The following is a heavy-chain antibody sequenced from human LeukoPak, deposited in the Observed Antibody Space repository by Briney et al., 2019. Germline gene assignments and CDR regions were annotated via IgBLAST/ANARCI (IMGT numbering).Heavy chain of an antibody. V-gene: IGHV3-48*01. CDR1: GFTFSDYS. D-gene: IGHD5-24*01. Sequence: TGGSLRLSCAASGFTFSDYSMNWVRQAPGKGREWISYIGIDSGNTNYADHVQGRFTISGDKAKHSLYLQMNSLRVEDTAVYYCARDYKYAFDNWGQGTLVTVSS. J-gene: IGHJ4*02. CDR2: IGIDSGNT. CDR3: ARDYKYAFDN.